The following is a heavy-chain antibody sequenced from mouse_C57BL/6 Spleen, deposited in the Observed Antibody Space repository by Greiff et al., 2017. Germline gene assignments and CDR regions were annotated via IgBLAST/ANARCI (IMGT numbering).Heavy chain of an antibody. V-gene: IGHV1-80*01. Sequence: VMLVESGAELVKPGASVKISCKASGYAFSSYWMNWVKQRPGKGLEWIGQIYPGDGDTNYNGKFKGKATLTADKSSSTAYMQLSSLTSEDSAVYFCARSRGSGSGFAYWGQGTLVTVSA. CDR2: IYPGDGDT. D-gene: IGHD3-2*02. CDR1: GYAFSSYW. CDR3: ARSRGSGSGFAY. J-gene: IGHJ3*01.